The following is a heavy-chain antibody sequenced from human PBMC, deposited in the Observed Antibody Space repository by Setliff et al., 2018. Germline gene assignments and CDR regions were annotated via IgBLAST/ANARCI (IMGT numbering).Heavy chain of an antibody. CDR1: GSSITSGYY. Sequence: SETLSLTCAVSGSSITSGYYWGWIRQAPGKGLEWIGSLYHSGTTYYNPSLKRRVTISLDTSKNHFSLNLNSVTAADTAVYFCARHLGHCTMTTCYNNWFDPWGQGTLVTVSS. CDR2: LYHSGTT. D-gene: IGHD2-2*02. CDR3: ARHLGHCTMTTCYNNWFDP. V-gene: IGHV4-38-2*01. J-gene: IGHJ5*02.